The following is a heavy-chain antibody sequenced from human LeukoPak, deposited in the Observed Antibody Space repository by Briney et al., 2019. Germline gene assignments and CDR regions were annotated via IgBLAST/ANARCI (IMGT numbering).Heavy chain of an antibody. CDR2: SSSSNSYK. V-gene: IGHV3-21*01. CDR1: GFTFSSYS. J-gene: IGHJ4*02. Sequence: PGGSLRLSCAASGFTFSSYSMNWVRQAPGEGLEWVLSSSSSNSYKYYADSVKGRFTISRDNAKNSLYLQMNSLRAEDTAVYYCARGGRYFDWLSDFDYWGQGTLVTVSS. D-gene: IGHD3-9*01. CDR3: ARGGRYFDWLSDFDY.